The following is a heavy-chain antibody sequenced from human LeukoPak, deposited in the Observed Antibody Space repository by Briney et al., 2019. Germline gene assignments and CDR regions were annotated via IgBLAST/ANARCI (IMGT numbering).Heavy chain of an antibody. D-gene: IGHD2-2*01. Sequence: IPSETLSLTCTVSGDSISSSSYYWGWVRQPPGKGLDWIGSVYYFGDTYYSPSLESRVTISIDTSKNQFSLKLSSVTATDTAVYYCARHHNIVIVPTARGFDYWGQGTLVTVSS. J-gene: IGHJ4*02. CDR2: VYYFGDT. CDR1: GDSISSSSYY. CDR3: ARHHNIVIVPTARGFDY. V-gene: IGHV4-39*01.